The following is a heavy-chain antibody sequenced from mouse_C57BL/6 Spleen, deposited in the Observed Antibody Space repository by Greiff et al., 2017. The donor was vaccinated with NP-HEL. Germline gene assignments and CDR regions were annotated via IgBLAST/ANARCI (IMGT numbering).Heavy chain of an antibody. Sequence: QVQLQQPGAELVMPGASVKLFCKASGYTFTSYWMHWVKQRPGQGLEWIGEIDPSDSYTNYNQKFKGKSTLTVDKSSSTAYMQLSSLTSEDSAVYYCARGYYYWGQGTLITVSA. CDR2: IDPSDSYT. CDR1: GYTFTSYW. CDR3: ARGYYY. J-gene: IGHJ3*01. V-gene: IGHV1-69*01. D-gene: IGHD1-1*01.